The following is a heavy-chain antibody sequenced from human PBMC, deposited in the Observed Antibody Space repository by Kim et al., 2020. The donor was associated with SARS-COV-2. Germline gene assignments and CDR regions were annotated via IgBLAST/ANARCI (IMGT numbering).Heavy chain of an antibody. D-gene: IGHD6-6*01. CDR2: ISGTGDNT. J-gene: IGHJ4*02. CDR3: VKGSRS. CDR1: GFTFSNSP. V-gene: IGHV3-23*01. Sequence: GGSLRLSCVASGFTFSNSPINWVRQAPGKGPEWISSISGTGDNTHYADSVKGRFTISRDKCKNTLYLQMSSLRAEDTAVYYCVKGSRSWGQGTLVTVSS.